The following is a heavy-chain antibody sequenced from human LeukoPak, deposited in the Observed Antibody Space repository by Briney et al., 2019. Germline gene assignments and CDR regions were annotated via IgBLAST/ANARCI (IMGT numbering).Heavy chain of an antibody. V-gene: IGHV3-11*01. CDR1: GFTFSDYY. CDR3: ATSSGSSA. Sequence: GGSLRLSCGASGFTFSDYYMSWFRQAPGKGLEWVSYIETSGGDTHYADSVKGRFTISRDDARNSMYLQMSGLRDEDTAVYYCATSSGSSAWGQGTLGTVSS. D-gene: IGHD3-10*01. CDR2: IETSGGDT. J-gene: IGHJ5*02.